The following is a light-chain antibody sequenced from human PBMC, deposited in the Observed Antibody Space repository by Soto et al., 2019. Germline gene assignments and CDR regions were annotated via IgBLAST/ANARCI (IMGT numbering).Light chain of an antibody. CDR1: QDISNY. CDR3: QQYDNLPPFT. V-gene: IGKV1-33*01. CDR2: DAS. J-gene: IGKJ3*01. Sequence: DIQMTQSPSSLSASPGDRVTITCQASQDISNYLNWYQQKPGKAPKLLIYDASNLETGVPSRFSGSGSGTDFTFTISSLQPEDIATDYCQQYDNLPPFTFGPGTKVDIK.